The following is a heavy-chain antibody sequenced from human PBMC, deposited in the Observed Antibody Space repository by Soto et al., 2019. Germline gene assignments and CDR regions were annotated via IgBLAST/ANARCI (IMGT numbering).Heavy chain of an antibody. Sequence: EVQLVESGGGLVKPGGSRRLSLEASGSPLGNPWMTWVRKAQGKGLGWVGRIKSKADGGTSNDAAPGKGRFTISRDDSKNMMYLQMNSLKSEDTAVYYCATNKDFDYWGQGTLVTVSS. CDR2: IKSKADGGTS. J-gene: IGHJ4*02. CDR1: GSPLGNPW. V-gene: IGHV3-15*01. CDR3: ATNKDFDY.